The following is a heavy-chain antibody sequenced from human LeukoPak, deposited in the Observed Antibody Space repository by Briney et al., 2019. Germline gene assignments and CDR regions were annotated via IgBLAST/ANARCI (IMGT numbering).Heavy chain of an antibody. Sequence: GASVKVSCKASGYTFTSYGISWVRQAPGQGLEWMGWISAYNGNTDYAQKLQGRVTMTTDTSTSTAYMEVRSLRSEDTAVYYCARDGRDGYHRGSDYWGQGTLSPSPQ. J-gene: IGHJ4*02. CDR3: ARDGRDGYHRGSDY. V-gene: IGHV1-18*01. CDR1: GYTFTSYG. CDR2: ISAYNGNT. D-gene: IGHD5-24*01.